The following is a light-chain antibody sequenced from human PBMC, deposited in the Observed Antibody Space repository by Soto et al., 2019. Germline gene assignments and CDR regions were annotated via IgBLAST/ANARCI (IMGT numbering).Light chain of an antibody. J-gene: IGKJ1*01. CDR3: QQYNNWPPWT. CDR1: QSVTTN. CDR2: GAS. Sequence: EVVMTQSPATLSVPPGERATLSCRASQSVTTNMAWYQQKPGQAPRLLIYGASTRATGIPARFSGSGSGTDFTPTISSLQSEDFAVYYCQQYNNWPPWTFGQGTKVDIK. V-gene: IGKV3-15*01.